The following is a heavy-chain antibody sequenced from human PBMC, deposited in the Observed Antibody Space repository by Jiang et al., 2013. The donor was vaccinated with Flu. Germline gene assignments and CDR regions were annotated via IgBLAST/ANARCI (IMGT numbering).Heavy chain of an antibody. D-gene: IGHD3-22*01. CDR3: ASLASYYYDSSGYSGAFDI. CDR1: GYTFTSYY. Sequence: CKASGYTFTSYYMHWVRQAPGQGLEWMGIINPSGGSTSYAQKFQGRVTMTRDTSTSTVYMELSSLRSEDTAVYYCASLASYYYDSSGYSGAFDIWGQGTMVTVSS. J-gene: IGHJ3*02. V-gene: IGHV1-46*01. CDR2: INPSGGST.